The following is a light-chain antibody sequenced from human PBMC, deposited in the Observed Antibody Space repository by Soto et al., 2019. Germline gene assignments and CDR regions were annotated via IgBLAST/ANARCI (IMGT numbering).Light chain of an antibody. J-gene: IGKJ1*01. Sequence: DIVMTQSPLSLPVTPGEPASISCRSSQSLLHSNGYNYLDWYLQKPGQSPQLLIYLGSNRSSGVPDRFSGSGSGTDFTRKIRRVEAEDVGVYYCMQALQTPRTFGQGTKVEIK. CDR1: QSLLHSNGYNY. CDR2: LGS. CDR3: MQALQTPRT. V-gene: IGKV2-28*01.